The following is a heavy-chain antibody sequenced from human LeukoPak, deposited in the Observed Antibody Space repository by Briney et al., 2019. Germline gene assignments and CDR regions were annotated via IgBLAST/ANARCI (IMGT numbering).Heavy chain of an antibody. CDR3: ARNPDYDFWSGYYTGPDY. V-gene: IGHV3-48*03. Sequence: GRSLRPSSAASRFTSSTYEINWVRQAPGTGLEWVSYISSSGITIYYADSVKGRFTISRDNAKNSLYLQMNSLRAEDTAVYYCARNPDYDFWSGYYTGPDYWGQGTLVTVSS. J-gene: IGHJ4*02. CDR2: ISSSGITI. D-gene: IGHD3-3*01. CDR1: RFTSSTYE.